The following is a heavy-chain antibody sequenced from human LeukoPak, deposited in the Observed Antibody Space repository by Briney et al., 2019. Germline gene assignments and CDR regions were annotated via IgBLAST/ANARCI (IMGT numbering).Heavy chain of an antibody. D-gene: IGHD2-21*02. V-gene: IGHV3-20*04. CDR1: AFTFGDYG. CDR3: ARVAYCGGDCYTDYYYYYMDV. CDR2: INWNGGST. J-gene: IGHJ6*03. Sequence: GGSLRLSCAASAFTFGDYGMSWVRQAPVKGLEWVSGINWNGGSTVYADSVKGRFTISRDNAKNSLYLQMNSLRAEDTALYYCARVAYCGGDCYTDYYYYYMDVWGKGTTVIVSS.